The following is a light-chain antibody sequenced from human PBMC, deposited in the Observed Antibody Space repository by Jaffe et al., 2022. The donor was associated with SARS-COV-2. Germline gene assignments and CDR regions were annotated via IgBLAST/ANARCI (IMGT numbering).Light chain of an antibody. CDR2: LGS. CDR3: MQALQTSWT. J-gene: IGKJ1*01. Sequence: DIVMTQSPLSLPVTPGEPASISCRSSQSLLHSNGYTYLDWYLQKPGQSPQLLIYLGSNRASGVPDRFSGSGSGTDFTLKISRMEAEDVGVYYCMQALQTSWTFGQGTKVEIK. V-gene: IGKV2-28*01. CDR1: QSLLHSNGYTY.